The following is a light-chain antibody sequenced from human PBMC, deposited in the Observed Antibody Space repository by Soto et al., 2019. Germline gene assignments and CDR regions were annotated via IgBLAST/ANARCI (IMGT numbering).Light chain of an antibody. CDR1: SSDVGKYDR. J-gene: IGLJ1*01. Sequence: QSALSQPPSVSGSPGQSVTISCTGTSSDVGKYDRVSWYQQPPGTAPKLIIYEVTNRPSGVPARFSGSKSGNTASLTISGLQAEDEADYYCSSYTSTGRYVFGAGTKVTVL. CDR2: EVT. CDR3: SSYTSTGRYV. V-gene: IGLV2-18*02.